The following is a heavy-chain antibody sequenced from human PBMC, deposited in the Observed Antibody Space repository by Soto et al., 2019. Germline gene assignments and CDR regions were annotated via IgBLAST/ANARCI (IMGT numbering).Heavy chain of an antibody. CDR1: GGSISSYY. D-gene: IGHD5-18*01. J-gene: IGHJ4*02. CDR3: ARSGGYSYAYDY. V-gene: IGHV4-59*13. Sequence: SETLSLTCTVSGGSISSYYWSWIREPRVKGLEWIGYIYYSGSTNYNPSLKSRVTISVDTSKNQFSLKLSSVTAADTAVYYCARSGGYSYAYDYWGQGTLVTVSS. CDR2: IYYSGST.